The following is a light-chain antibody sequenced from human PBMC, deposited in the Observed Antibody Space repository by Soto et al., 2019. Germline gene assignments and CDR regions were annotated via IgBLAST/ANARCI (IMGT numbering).Light chain of an antibody. CDR2: SAS. CDR3: QQSDSTPYT. J-gene: IGKJ2*01. CDR1: RGIATY. V-gene: IGKV1-27*01. Sequence: DIQMTQSPSSLSASVGDRVTLTCRASRGIATYLAWYQQRPGKVPELLIYSASTLQSGVPSRFSGSGSGTDFTLTISRLQPEDVATYYCQQSDSTPYTFGQGTKVEI.